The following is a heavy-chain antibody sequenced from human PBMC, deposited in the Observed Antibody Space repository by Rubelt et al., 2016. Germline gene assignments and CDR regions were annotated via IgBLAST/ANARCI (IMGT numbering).Heavy chain of an antibody. Sequence: VQLVESGGGLVQPGGSLRLSCAASGFTFSSYGMHWVRQAPGKGLEWVAVIWYDGSNKYYADSVKGRFTITRDNSKNTLYLQMNSLRAEDTAVYYCARGLLGDFWSGYSYAFDIWGQGTMVTVSS. J-gene: IGHJ3*02. CDR2: IWYDGSNK. CDR1: GFTFSSYG. D-gene: IGHD3-3*01. V-gene: IGHV3-33*08. CDR3: ARGLLGDFWSGYSYAFDI.